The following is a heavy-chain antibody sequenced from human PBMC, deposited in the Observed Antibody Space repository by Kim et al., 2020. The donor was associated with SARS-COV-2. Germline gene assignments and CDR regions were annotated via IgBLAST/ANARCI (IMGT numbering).Heavy chain of an antibody. Sequence: GSLRLSCAASGFTFSSYWMHWVRQAPGKGLVWVSRINSDGGTTSYADSVKGRFTISRDNAKSTLYLQMNSLRAEDTAVYYCGSRRYTGTYYYFDYWGQGTLVTVSS. CDR3: GSRRYTGTYYYFDY. D-gene: IGHD1-26*01. CDR2: INSDGGTT. J-gene: IGHJ4*02. CDR1: GFTFSSYW. V-gene: IGHV3-74*01.